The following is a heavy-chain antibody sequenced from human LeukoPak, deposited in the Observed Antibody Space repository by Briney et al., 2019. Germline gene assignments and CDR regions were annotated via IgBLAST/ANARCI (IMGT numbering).Heavy chain of an antibody. V-gene: IGHV3-23*01. CDR2: ISGSGGST. Sequence: GGSLRLSCAASGFIVSNNYMSWVRQAPGKGLEWVSAISGSGGSTYYADSVKGRFTISRDNSKNTLYLQMNSLRAEDTAVYYCAKGWVSIYYDSSGPGSWGQGTLVTVSS. D-gene: IGHD3-22*01. CDR3: AKGWVSIYYDSSGPGS. CDR1: GFIVSNNY. J-gene: IGHJ4*02.